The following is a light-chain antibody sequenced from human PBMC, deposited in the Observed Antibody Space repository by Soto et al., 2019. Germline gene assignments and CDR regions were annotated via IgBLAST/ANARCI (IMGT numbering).Light chain of an antibody. Sequence: EIVLTQSPGTLSLSPGERATLSYRASQSVSSSYLAWYQQTAGQAPRLLIYGASSRATGIPDRFSGSGSGTDFTLTISRLEPEDFAVYYCQQYGSSPRTFGQGTKVEIK. V-gene: IGKV3-20*01. CDR3: QQYGSSPRT. CDR2: GAS. J-gene: IGKJ1*01. CDR1: QSVSSSY.